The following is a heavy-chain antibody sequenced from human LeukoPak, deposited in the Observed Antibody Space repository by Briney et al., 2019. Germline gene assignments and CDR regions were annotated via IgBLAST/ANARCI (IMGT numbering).Heavy chain of an antibody. J-gene: IGHJ4*02. CDR3: AREVYSSGLEY. CDR1: GGSISSYY. D-gene: IGHD6-19*01. V-gene: IGHV4-59*01. Sequence: SETLSLTCTVSGGSISSYYWSWIRQPPGKGLEWIGYIYYSGSTNYNPSLKSRVTISVDTSKNQFSLKLSSVTAADTAVYYCAREVYSSGLEYWGQGTLVTAS. CDR2: IYYSGST.